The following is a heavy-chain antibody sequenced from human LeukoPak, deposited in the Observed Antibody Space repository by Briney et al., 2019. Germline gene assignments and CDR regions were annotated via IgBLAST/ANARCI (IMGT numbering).Heavy chain of an antibody. J-gene: IGHJ4*02. V-gene: IGHV3-7*01. Sequence: GGSLRLSCAASGFTFSSSWMSWVRQAPGKGLEWVANIKQDGSEKNYVDSVKGRFTISRDNAKNSLYLQMNSLRAEDTAVYYCARGDEYSSGWYGEFLNYWGQGTLVTVSS. CDR2: IKQDGSEK. CDR1: GFTFSSSW. CDR3: ARGDEYSSGWYGEFLNY. D-gene: IGHD6-19*01.